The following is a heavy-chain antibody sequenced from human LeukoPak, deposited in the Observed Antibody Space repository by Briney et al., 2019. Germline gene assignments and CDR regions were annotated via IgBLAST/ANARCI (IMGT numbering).Heavy chain of an antibody. CDR3: AKDPDDYGDYSGFDY. Sequence: GGSLRLSCAASGFTVSSNYMNWVRQAPGKGLEWVSVIYGGRSTYYADSVKGRFTIFRDNSKNMVYLQMNSLRAEDTAVYYCAKDPDDYGDYSGFDYWGQGTLVTVSS. V-gene: IGHV3-53*01. CDR2: IYGGRST. D-gene: IGHD4-17*01. CDR1: GFTVSSNY. J-gene: IGHJ4*02.